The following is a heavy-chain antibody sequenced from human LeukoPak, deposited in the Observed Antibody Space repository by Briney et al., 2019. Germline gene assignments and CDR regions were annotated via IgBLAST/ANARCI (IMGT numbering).Heavy chain of an antibody. Sequence: SETLSLTCTVSGGSISSSSYYWGWIRQPPGKGLEWIGSIYYSGSTYYNPSLKSRVTISVDTSKNQFSLKLSSVTAADTAVYYCARTSPGNYYYGMDVWGQGTTVTVSS. CDR1: GGSISSSSYY. J-gene: IGHJ6*02. CDR3: ARTSPGNYYYGMDV. V-gene: IGHV4-39*07. CDR2: IYYSGST.